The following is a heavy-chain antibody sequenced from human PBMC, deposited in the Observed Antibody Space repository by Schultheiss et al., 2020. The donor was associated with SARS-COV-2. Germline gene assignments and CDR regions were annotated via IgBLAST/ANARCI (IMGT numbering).Heavy chain of an antibody. CDR3: ASSDFWSGDDAFDI. CDR1: GYTFTSYG. V-gene: IGHV1-2*02. J-gene: IGHJ3*02. Sequence: ASVKVSCKASGYTFTSYGISWVRQAPGQGLEWMGWINPNSGGTNYAQKFQGRVTMTRDTSISTAYMELSRLRSDDTAVYYCASSDFWSGDDAFDIWGQGTMVTVSS. D-gene: IGHD3-3*01. CDR2: INPNSGGT.